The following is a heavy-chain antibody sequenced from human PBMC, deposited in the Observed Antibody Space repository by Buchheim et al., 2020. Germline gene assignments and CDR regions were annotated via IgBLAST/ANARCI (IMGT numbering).Heavy chain of an antibody. V-gene: IGHV4-39*07. J-gene: IGHJ4*02. Sequence: QLQLQGSGPGLVKPSETLSLTCTVSGGSISSSSYYWGWIRQPPGKGLEWIGSIYYSGSTYYNPSLKSRVTISVDTSKNQFLLKLSSVTAADTAVYYCASLYYYDSSGYYNPYYFDYWGQGTL. CDR2: IYYSGST. D-gene: IGHD3-22*01. CDR1: GGSISSSSYY. CDR3: ASLYYYDSSGYYNPYYFDY.